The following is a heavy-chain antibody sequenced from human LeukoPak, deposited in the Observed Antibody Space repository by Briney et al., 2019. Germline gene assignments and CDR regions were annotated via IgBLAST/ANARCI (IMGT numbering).Heavy chain of an antibody. D-gene: IGHD6-6*01. J-gene: IGHJ2*01. Sequence: GASVTASCKASGYIFTNYGISWVRQAPGQGLEWMGWISTYNGNTNYAQKLQGRVTMTTDTSTSTAYMQLRSLRSDDTAVYYCARVSASSYWYFDLWGRGTLVTVSS. CDR2: ISTYNGNT. V-gene: IGHV1-18*01. CDR3: ARVSASSYWYFDL. CDR1: GYIFTNYG.